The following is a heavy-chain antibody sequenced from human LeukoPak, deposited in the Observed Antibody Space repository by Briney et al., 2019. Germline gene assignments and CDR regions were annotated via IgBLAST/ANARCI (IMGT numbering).Heavy chain of an antibody. CDR3: AKDPYYDILTGYYIDY. J-gene: IGHJ4*02. Sequence: GGSLRLSCAASGFTFSSYAMSWVRQAPGKGLEWVSAISGSGGSTYYADSVKGRITISRDNSKNTLYLQMNSLRAEDTAVYYCAKDPYYDILTGYYIDYWGQGTLVTVSS. CDR1: GFTFSSYA. CDR2: ISGSGGST. V-gene: IGHV3-23*01. D-gene: IGHD3-9*01.